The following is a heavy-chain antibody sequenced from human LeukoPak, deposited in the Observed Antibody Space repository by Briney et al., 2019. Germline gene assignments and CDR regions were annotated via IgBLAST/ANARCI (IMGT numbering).Heavy chain of an antibody. J-gene: IGHJ3*02. CDR3: TRSPREDIVVVTAIWGAFDI. V-gene: IGHV3-49*04. CDR1: GFTFGDYA. Sequence: GGSLRLSCTASGFTFGDYAMSWVRQAPGQGLEWVVFIRSKAYGGTTEYAASVKGRFTISRDDSKSIAYLQMNSLKTEDTAVYYCTRSPREDIVVVTAIWGAFDIWGQGTMVTVSS. CDR2: IRSKAYGGTT. D-gene: IGHD2-21*02.